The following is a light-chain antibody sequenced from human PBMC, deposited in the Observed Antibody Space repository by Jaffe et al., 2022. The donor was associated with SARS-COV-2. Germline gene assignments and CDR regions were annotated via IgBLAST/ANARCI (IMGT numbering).Light chain of an antibody. V-gene: IGKV2-28*01. CDR3: MQSLQTPPT. CDR1: QSLPLSNGYYY. CDR2: LGF. J-gene: IGKJ5*01. Sequence: DIVMTQSPLSLPVTPGEPASISCRSSQSLPLSNGYYYLDWYLQKPGQSPQLLIYLGFNRASGVPDRFSGSGSGTDFTLKISRVEAEDVGLYYCMQSLQTPPTFGQGTRLEIK.